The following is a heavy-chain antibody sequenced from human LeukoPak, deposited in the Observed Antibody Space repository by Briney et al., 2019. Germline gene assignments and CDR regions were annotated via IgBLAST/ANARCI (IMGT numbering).Heavy chain of an antibody. CDR2: ISGSGGST. D-gene: IGHD3-3*01. CDR3: ATSSLRITILDY. V-gene: IGHV3-23*01. Sequence: LSGGSLRLSCAASGFTFSSYAMSWVRQAPGKGLEWVSAISGSGGSTYYADSVKGRFTISRDNSKNTLYLRMNSLRAEDTAVYYCATSSLRITILDYWGQGTLVTVSS. J-gene: IGHJ4*02. CDR1: GFTFSSYA.